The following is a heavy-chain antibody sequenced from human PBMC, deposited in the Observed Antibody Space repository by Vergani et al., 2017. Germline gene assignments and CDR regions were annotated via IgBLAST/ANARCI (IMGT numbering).Heavy chain of an antibody. V-gene: IGHV3-7*03. CDR2: IKQDGSET. D-gene: IGHD4-23*01. J-gene: IGHJ4*02. CDR3: ARGGGKGDY. CDR1: GFTFSNFW. Sequence: EVQLVESGGGLVQPGGSLRVSCAASGFTFSNFWMSWVRQAPGKGLEWVANIKQDGSETYYVDSVKGRFNISRDNAKNSLYLQMNSLRAEDTAVYYCARGGGKGDYWGQGTLVTVSS.